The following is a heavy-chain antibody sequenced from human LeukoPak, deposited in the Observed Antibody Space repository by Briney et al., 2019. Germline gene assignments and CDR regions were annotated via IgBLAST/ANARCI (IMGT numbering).Heavy chain of an antibody. CDR3: TRYNIDY. CDR2: IAYGGSRA. Sequence: GGSLRLSCAGSGFTFGGYGMHWFRQTPGKGLEWVAVIAYGGSRAFYADSVKGRFTISRDNSKNTMSVQMDDLRAEDTAVYYCTRYNIDYWGQGTLVTVSS. J-gene: IGHJ4*02. D-gene: IGHD1-14*01. V-gene: IGHV3-33*01. CDR1: GFTFGGYG.